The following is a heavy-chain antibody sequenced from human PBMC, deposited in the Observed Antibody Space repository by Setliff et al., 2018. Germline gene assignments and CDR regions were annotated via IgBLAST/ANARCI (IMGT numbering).Heavy chain of an antibody. CDR1: GFTFSSFC. CDR3: AKDGRGGYESIPFDY. V-gene: IGHV3-7*03. CDR2: INQDGSGK. D-gene: IGHD5-12*01. Sequence: GGSLRLSCAASGFTFSSFCMSWVRQTPGKGLEWVANINQDGSGKYYVGSVKGRFTISRDNAKNSLSLQMNSLRAEDTAVYYCAKDGRGGYESIPFDYWGQGTLVTVSS. J-gene: IGHJ4*02.